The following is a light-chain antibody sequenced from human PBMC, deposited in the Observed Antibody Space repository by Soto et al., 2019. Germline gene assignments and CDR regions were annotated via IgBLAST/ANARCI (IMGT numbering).Light chain of an antibody. CDR2: DAS. CDR1: QGISNF. CDR3: QKYNSAPRA. Sequence: DIQMTQSPSSLSASVGDRVTITCRASQGISNFLAWYQQKPGKVPKLLIYDASTLQSGVPSRFSGSGSGTDFTLTISSLQPEDVANYYCQKYNSAPRAFGQGTKVDIK. J-gene: IGKJ1*01. V-gene: IGKV1-27*01.